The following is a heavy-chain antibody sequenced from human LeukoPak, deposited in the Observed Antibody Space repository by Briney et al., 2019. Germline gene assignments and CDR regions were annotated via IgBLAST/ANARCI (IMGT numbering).Heavy chain of an antibody. CDR3: AKGSGCTNGVCYRFDY. Sequence: GGSLRLSCAASGFTFSSFSINWVRQAPGEGLEWVSTLSTSGAATCYADSVKGRFTISRDNSKNTLYLQMNSLRAEDTAVYYCAKGSGCTNGVCYRFDYWGQGTLVTVSS. J-gene: IGHJ4*02. D-gene: IGHD2-8*01. CDR1: GFTFSSFS. V-gene: IGHV3-23*01. CDR2: LSTSGAAT.